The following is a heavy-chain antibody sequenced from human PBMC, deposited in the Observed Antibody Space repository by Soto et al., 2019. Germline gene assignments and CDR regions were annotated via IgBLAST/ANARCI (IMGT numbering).Heavy chain of an antibody. Sequence: GGSLRLSCAASGFTFSSYGMHWVRQAPGKGLEWVAVIWYDGSNKYYADSVKGRFTISRDNSKNTLYLQMNSLRAEDTAVYYCARDTLGYCSGGSCYSAGLGYWGQGT. J-gene: IGHJ4*02. CDR3: ARDTLGYCSGGSCYSAGLGY. CDR2: IWYDGSNK. D-gene: IGHD2-15*01. CDR1: GFTFSSYG. V-gene: IGHV3-33*01.